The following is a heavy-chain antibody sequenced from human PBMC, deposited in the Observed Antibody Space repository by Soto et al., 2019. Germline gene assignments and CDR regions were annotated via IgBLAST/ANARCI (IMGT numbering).Heavy chain of an antibody. D-gene: IGHD1-26*01. CDR1: GGTCVGYG. CDR3: ASNIVGATIAAMALHDY. J-gene: IGHJ4*02. V-gene: IGHV1-69*13. CDR2: IIPIFGTA. Sequence: SVKVCWKAAGGTCVGYGSSWVRQAPGQGLEWMGGIIPIFGTANYAQKFQGRVTITADESTSTAYMELSSLRSEDTAVYYCASNIVGATIAAMALHDYWGQGTLVTVSS.